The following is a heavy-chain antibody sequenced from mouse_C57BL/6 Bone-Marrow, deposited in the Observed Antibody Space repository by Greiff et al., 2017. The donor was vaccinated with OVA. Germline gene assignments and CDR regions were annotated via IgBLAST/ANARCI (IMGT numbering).Heavy chain of an antibody. D-gene: IGHD2-5*01. V-gene: IGHV1-15*01. Sequence: VQLQQSGAELVRPGASVTLSCKASGYTFTDYEMHWVKQTPVHGLEWIGAIDPEPGGTAYNQKFKGKAILTADKASSTAYMELHSLTSEDSAVYYCTRSYSNYGDFDYWGQGTTLTVSS. CDR1: GYTFTDYE. CDR2: IDPEPGGT. CDR3: TRSYSNYGDFDY. J-gene: IGHJ2*01.